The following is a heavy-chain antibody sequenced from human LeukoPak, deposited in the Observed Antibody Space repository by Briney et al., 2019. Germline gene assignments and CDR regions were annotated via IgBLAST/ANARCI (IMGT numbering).Heavy chain of an antibody. D-gene: IGHD3-22*01. Sequence: PGGSLRLSCAASGFTFSGYWMTWLRQAPGKGLEWVANIKEDGSEKYYVDSVKGRFTISRDNSKNTLYLQMNSLRAEDTAVYYCAKAPAYYYDSSGYRDYWGQGTLVTVSS. CDR3: AKAPAYYYDSSGYRDY. CDR2: IKEDGSEK. J-gene: IGHJ4*02. CDR1: GFTFSGYW. V-gene: IGHV3-7*03.